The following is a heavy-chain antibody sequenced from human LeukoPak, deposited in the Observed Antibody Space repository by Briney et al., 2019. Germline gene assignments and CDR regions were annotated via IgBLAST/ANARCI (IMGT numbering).Heavy chain of an antibody. D-gene: IGHD3-22*01. CDR2: IKQDGSEK. J-gene: IGHJ4*02. CDR1: GFSFSSYW. Sequence: AGGSLRLSCAASGFSFSSYWMHWVRQAPGKGLEWVANIKQDGSEKYYVDSVKGRFTISRDNAKNSLYLQMNSLRAEDTAVYYCARTGYDSSGYLDYWGQGTLVTVSS. CDR3: ARTGYDSSGYLDY. V-gene: IGHV3-7*01.